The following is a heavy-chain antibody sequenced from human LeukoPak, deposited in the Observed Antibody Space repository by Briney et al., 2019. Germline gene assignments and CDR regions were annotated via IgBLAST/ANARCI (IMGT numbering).Heavy chain of an antibody. J-gene: IGHJ4*02. D-gene: IGHD5-12*01. CDR1: GFTFSSYG. Sequence: PGGSLRLSCAASGFTFSSYGMSWVRQAAGKGLEWVSAISGSGGSTYYADSVKGRFTISRDNAKNSLYLQMNSLRAEDTAVYYCAREDIVATMTFDYWGQGTLVTVSS. CDR2: ISGSGGST. CDR3: AREDIVATMTFDY. V-gene: IGHV3-23*01.